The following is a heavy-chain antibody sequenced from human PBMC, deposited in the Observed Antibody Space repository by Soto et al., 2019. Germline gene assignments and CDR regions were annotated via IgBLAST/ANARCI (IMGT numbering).Heavy chain of an antibody. J-gene: IGHJ4*02. CDR1: GFTFGEYA. D-gene: IGHD2-15*01. CDR2: IRTKAYGGTT. Sequence: EVQLVESGGGLVHPGRSLRLSCTASGFTFGEYAMSWFRQAPGKGMEWVGFIRTKAYGGTTEYAASVKGRFTISRDDSKSIAYLQMNSLKAEDTAVYYCTRGGIGRHCSGGSCYLWGQGTLVTVSS. V-gene: IGHV3-49*03. CDR3: TRGGIGRHCSGGSCYL.